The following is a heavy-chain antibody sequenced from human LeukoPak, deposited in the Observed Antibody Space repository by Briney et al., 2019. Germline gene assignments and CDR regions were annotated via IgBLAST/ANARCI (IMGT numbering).Heavy chain of an antibody. J-gene: IGHJ4*02. CDR2: ISGSSGGT. CDR1: GFTFSSYA. CDR3: AKDRTIRGGYSYDLGDY. Sequence: GSLRLSCAASGFTFSSYAMSWVRQAPGKGLEWVSAISGSSGGTYYADSVKGRFTISRDNSKNTLYLQMSSLRAEDTAVYYCAKDRTIRGGYSYDLGDYWGQGTLVTVSS. V-gene: IGHV3-23*01. D-gene: IGHD5-18*01.